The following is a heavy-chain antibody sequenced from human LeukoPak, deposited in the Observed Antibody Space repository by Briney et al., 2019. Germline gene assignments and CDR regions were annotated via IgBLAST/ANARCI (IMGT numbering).Heavy chain of an antibody. CDR3: ARDQSVYDFWSGYCYHNWFDP. Sequence: SETLSLTCTVSGGSISGYYWSWIRQPPGKGLEWIGYIYYSGSTNYNPSLKSRDTISVDTSKNQFSLKLSSVTAADTAVYYCARDQSVYDFWSGYCYHNWFDPWGQGTLVTVSS. CDR2: IYYSGST. CDR1: GGSISGYY. D-gene: IGHD3-3*01. J-gene: IGHJ5*02. V-gene: IGHV4-59*01.